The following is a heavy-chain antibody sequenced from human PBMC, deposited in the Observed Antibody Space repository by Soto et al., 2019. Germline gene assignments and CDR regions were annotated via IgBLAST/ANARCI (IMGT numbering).Heavy chain of an antibody. Sequence: ASVKVSCKASGYTFTTYDINWVRQASGQGLEWMGWINPNSGNTGYAQKFQGRVTMTSITSMSTAYMEPSSLRSDDTAVYYCARGRSLRFFEPDYYYYGMDVWGQGTTVTVSS. CDR1: GYTFTTYD. CDR2: INPNSGNT. V-gene: IGHV1-8*01. CDR3: ARGRSLRFFEPDYYYYGMDV. D-gene: IGHD3-3*01. J-gene: IGHJ6*02.